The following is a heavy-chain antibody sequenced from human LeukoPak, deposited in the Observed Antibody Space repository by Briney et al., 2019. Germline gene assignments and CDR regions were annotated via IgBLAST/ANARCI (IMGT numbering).Heavy chain of an antibody. J-gene: IGHJ4*02. CDR2: INWNGVST. CDR3: ARDLGGRVTTVTTGVDY. CDR1: GFSFDDYA. D-gene: IGHD4-17*01. Sequence: GGSLRLSCAASGFSFDDYAMSWVRQAPGKGLEWVSGINWNGVSTNYADSVKGRFTISRDNAKNSLYLQMNSLRAEDTAVYYCARDLGGRVTTVTTGVDYWGQGTLVTVSS. V-gene: IGHV3-20*04.